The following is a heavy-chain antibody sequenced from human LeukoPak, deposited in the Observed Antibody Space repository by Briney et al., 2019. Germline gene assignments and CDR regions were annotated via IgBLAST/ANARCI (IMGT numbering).Heavy chain of an antibody. V-gene: IGHV3-9*01. CDR3: AKDRRLRLRGDIFDY. CDR1: GFTFSSYS. Sequence: GGSLRLSCAASGFTFSSYSMNWVRQAPGKGLEWVSGISWNSGSIGYADSVKGRFTISRDNAKNSLYLQMNSLRAEDTALYYCAKDRRLRLRGDIFDYWGQGTLVTVSS. D-gene: IGHD5-12*01. CDR2: ISWNSGSI. J-gene: IGHJ4*02.